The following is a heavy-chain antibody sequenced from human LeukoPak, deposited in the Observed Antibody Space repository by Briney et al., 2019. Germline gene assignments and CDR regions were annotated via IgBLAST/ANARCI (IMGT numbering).Heavy chain of an antibody. D-gene: IGHD3-22*01. CDR1: GGSISSYY. Sequence: SETLSLTCTVSGGSISSYYWSWIRQPPGKRLEWIGYIYYSGSTNYNPSLKIRVTISVDTSKNQFSLKLSSVTAADTAVYYCARVEGKDYESSGYYRYWGQGTLVTVSS. J-gene: IGHJ4*02. CDR3: ARVEGKDYESSGYYRY. CDR2: IYYSGST. V-gene: IGHV4-59*01.